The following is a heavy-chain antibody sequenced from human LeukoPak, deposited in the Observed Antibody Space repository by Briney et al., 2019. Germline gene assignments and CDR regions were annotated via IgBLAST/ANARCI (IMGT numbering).Heavy chain of an antibody. CDR2: INPNSGGT. CDR1: GYTFTGYY. D-gene: IGHD2-15*01. Sequence: GAPVKVSCKASGYTFTGYYMYWVRQAPGQGLEWMGRINPNSGGTHYAQKFQARVTMTRDTSISTVYMELSRLRSDDTAVYYCARDRVGGRAEYYFDYWGQGTLVTVSS. CDR3: ARDRVGGRAEYYFDY. J-gene: IGHJ4*02. V-gene: IGHV1-2*06.